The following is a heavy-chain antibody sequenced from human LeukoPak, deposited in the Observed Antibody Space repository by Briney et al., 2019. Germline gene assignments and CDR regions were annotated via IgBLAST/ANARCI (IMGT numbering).Heavy chain of an antibody. J-gene: IGHJ4*02. CDR2: INHSGST. D-gene: IGHD6-13*01. CDR1: GGSFSGYY. V-gene: IGHV4-34*01. Sequence: SETPSLTCAVYGGSFSGYYWSWIRQPPGKGLEWIGEINHSGSTNYNPSLKGRVTISVDTSKNQFSLKLSSVTAADTAVYYCAMNVRGYSSSWKGDYWGQGTLVAVSS. CDR3: AMNVRGYSSSWKGDY.